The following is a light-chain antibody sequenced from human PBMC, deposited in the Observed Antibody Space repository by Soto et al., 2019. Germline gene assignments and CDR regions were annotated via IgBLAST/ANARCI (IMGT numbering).Light chain of an antibody. J-gene: IGLJ3*02. V-gene: IGLV2-14*01. Sequence: QSALTQPASVSGSPGQSITISCTGTSSDIGGHNYVSWYQQYPGKAPKLLIYEVSNRPSGISNRFSASKSGSTASLTISGLQAEDEADYYCCSYTSTNSRVFGGGTKVTVL. CDR2: EVS. CDR1: SSDIGGHNY. CDR3: CSYTSTNSRV.